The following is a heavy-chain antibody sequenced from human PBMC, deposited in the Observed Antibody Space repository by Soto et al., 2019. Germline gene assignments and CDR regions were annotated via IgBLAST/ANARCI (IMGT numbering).Heavy chain of an antibody. CDR2: ISWSSDSI. V-gene: IGHV3-21*06. D-gene: IGHD4-17*01. J-gene: IGHJ3*02. CDR1: GFTFSLYT. CDR3: ARSDYRDYGDAFDI. Sequence: EVQLVESGGGLVKPGESLILSCAYSGFTFSLYTMNWVCQAPGKGLEWGSSISWSSDSIYYANSLQGRFTISRDHSKNLLYLQMHSLRAEATAVYYCARSDYRDYGDAFDIWGQGTVVTISS.